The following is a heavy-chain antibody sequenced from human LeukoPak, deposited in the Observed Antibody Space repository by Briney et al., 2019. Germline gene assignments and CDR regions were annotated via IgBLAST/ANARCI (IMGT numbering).Heavy chain of an antibody. CDR1: GGSISSYY. CDR3: ARERGSYYDFWSGYYRYYYYYMDV. J-gene: IGHJ6*03. CDR2: IYTSGST. D-gene: IGHD3-3*01. Sequence: SETLSLTCTVSGGSISSYYWSWIRQPAGKGLEWIGRIYTSGSTNYNPSLKSRVTMSVDTSKNQFSLKLSSVTAADTAVYYCARERGSYYDFWSGYYRYYYYYMDVWGKGTTVTVSS. V-gene: IGHV4-4*07.